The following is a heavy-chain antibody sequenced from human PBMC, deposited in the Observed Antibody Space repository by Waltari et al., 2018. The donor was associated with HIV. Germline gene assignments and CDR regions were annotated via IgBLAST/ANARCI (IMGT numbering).Heavy chain of an antibody. CDR3: ARDLGSIVTNNYFDY. V-gene: IGHV3-23*01. CDR1: GHSFSRYA. Sequence: EVQLLESGGGLVQPGGCLRISCAVSGHSFSRYAMSWVRQAPGKGLEWVSAISGSGLNTYYADSVKGRLTISRDNSKNTLFLQMNSLRADDTAVYYCARDLGSIVTNNYFDYWGQGTLVTVSS. J-gene: IGHJ4*02. D-gene: IGHD1-26*01. CDR2: ISGSGLNT.